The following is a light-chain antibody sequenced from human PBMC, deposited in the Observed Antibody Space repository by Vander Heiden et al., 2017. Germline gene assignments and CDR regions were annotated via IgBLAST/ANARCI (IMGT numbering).Light chain of an antibody. Sequence: QSALTQPPSVSASPGQSVTISCTGTSSDVGSYNHISWYQQPPGTAPKLIIYGVNNRPSGVPDRFSGSKSGNTASLTISGLQAEDETDYYCTSFSSSGTYVFGTGTEVTV. CDR3: TSFSSSGTYV. J-gene: IGLJ1*01. CDR1: SSDVGSYNH. CDR2: GVN. V-gene: IGLV2-18*02.